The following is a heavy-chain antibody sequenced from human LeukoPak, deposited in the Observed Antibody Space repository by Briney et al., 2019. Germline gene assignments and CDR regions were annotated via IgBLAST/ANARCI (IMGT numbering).Heavy chain of an antibody. V-gene: IGHV1-46*01. CDR1: GYTFTSYY. D-gene: IGHD3-22*01. CDR2: INPSGGST. Sequence: GASVKVSCKASGYTFTSYYMHWVRQAPGQGLEWMGIINPSGGSTSYAQKFQGRVTMTRDTSTSTVYMELSSLRSEDTAVYYCARTMIPNYYDSSGYYYGYWGQGTLVTVSS. J-gene: IGHJ4*02. CDR3: ARTMIPNYYDSSGYYYGY.